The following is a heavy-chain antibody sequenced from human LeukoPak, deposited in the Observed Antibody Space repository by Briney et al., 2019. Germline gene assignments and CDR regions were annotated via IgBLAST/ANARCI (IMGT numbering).Heavy chain of an antibody. CDR1: GGSFSGYY. Sequence: SETLSLTCAVYGGSFSGYYWSWIRQPPGKGLEWIGEINHSGSTNYNPSLKSRVTISVDTSKNQFSLKLSSVTAADTAVYYCARGSDTALPIGTVVTYFDYWGQGTLVTVSS. V-gene: IGHV4-34*01. CDR2: INHSGST. D-gene: IGHD4-23*01. J-gene: IGHJ4*02. CDR3: ARGSDTALPIGTVVTYFDY.